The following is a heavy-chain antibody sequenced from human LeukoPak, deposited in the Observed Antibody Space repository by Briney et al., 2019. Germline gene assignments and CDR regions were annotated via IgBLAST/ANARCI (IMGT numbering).Heavy chain of an antibody. CDR3: ARGTPMAVAGKRAFDI. CDR1: GCTFTDYY. J-gene: IGHJ3*02. Sequence: ASVKVSCKASGCTFTDYYMHWVRQAPGQGLEWMAWINPNSGATEYAQRFQGRVTTTRDTSINTVYMEMSSLRSDDPAVYYCARGTPMAVAGKRAFDIWGQGTMVTVSS. D-gene: IGHD6-19*01. V-gene: IGHV1-2*02. CDR2: INPNSGAT.